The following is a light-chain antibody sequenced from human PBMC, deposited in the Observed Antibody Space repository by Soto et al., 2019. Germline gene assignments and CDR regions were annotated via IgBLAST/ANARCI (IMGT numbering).Light chain of an antibody. V-gene: IGLV2-14*01. CDR3: SSHTSGSTRV. CDR2: EVT. J-gene: IGLJ1*01. Sequence: SVLTQPASVSGSPGQSIAISCTGTISDVGGYDYVSWYQQHPDKAPKLMIYEVTKRPSGVSNRFSGSKSGNTASLTISWLQPEDEADYYCSSHTSGSTRVFGSGTKVTVL. CDR1: ISDVGGYDY.